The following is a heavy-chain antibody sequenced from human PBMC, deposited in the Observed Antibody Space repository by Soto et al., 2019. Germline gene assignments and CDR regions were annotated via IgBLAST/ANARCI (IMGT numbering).Heavy chain of an antibody. CDR3: ARLEGDYDFWSGRSYYGMDV. CDR1: GGSISSSSYY. D-gene: IGHD3-3*01. Sequence: SLTCTVSGGSISSSSYYWGWIRQPPGKGLEWIGSIYYSGSTYYNPSLKSRVTISVDTSKNQFSLKLSSVTAADTAVYYCARLEGDYDFWSGRSYYGMDVWGQGTTVTVSS. CDR2: IYYSGST. V-gene: IGHV4-39*01. J-gene: IGHJ6*02.